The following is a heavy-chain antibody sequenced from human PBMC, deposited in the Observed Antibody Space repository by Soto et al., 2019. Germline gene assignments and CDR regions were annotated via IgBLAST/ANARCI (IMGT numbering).Heavy chain of an antibody. CDR3: AKEYYYDSSGHYYGVADY. CDR1: GLSLINYG. CDR2: ISYVGIYK. V-gene: IGHV3-30*18. D-gene: IGHD3-22*01. Sequence: AGWSLRLACAPSGLSLINYGIQLVCPAPGKGLEWVAVISYVGIYKYYADSVKGRFIISTDNSKNTLYLHMNRLRAEDPAIYLCAKEYYYDSSGHYYGVADYWGLGTRVTVSS. J-gene: IGHJ4*02.